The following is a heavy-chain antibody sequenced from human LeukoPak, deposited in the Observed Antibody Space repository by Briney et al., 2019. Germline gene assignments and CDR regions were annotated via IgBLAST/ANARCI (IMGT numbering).Heavy chain of an antibody. D-gene: IGHD3-22*01. CDR2: IRGSDHTP. CDR3: AKGEVVGWFDP. CDR1: GSTFSTYL. Sequence: GGSVRLFCGACGSTFSTYLVTWVRQAPGKGVDGVSRIRGSDHTPCHPQSVKRQFTISRHNSKHTLYLQMNRLRAEHTALYYSAKGEVVGWFDPWGQGTLVTVSS. V-gene: IGHV3-23*01. J-gene: IGHJ5*02.